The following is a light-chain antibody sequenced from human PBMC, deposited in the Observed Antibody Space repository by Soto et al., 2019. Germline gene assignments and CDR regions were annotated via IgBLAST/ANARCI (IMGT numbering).Light chain of an antibody. V-gene: IGKV1-39*01. Sequence: DIQMTQSPSSLSASVGAIVTITCRASQSIDTYLNWYQQQPGKAPKLLIYTASSLHSGVPSRFSGSGSGTDFTLTISSLQPEDFTTYYCHQSYITPHTFVGGGTTVDIK. CDR3: HQSYITPHTF. J-gene: IGKJ4*01. CDR2: TAS. CDR1: QSIDTY.